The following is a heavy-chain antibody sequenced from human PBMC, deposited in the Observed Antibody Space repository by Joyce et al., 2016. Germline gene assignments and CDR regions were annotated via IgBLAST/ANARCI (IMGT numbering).Heavy chain of an antibody. CDR1: GYTFINYY. CDR3: ARGGLRRGSGHKELSEIDY. D-gene: IGHD2-15*01. J-gene: IGHJ4*02. V-gene: IGHV1-2*04. Sequence: QVQLVQSGAEVKKPGASVKVSCKASGYTFINYYIHWVRQAPGQGLEWMGWINPSRCATKDAQKFQGWVTMTRDTSITTAYMELNSLKSDDTAVYYCARGGLRRGSGHKELSEIDYWGQGTLVTVSS. CDR2: INPSRCAT.